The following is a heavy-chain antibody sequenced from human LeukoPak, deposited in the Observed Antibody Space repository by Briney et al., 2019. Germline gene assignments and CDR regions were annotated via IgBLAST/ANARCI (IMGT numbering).Heavy chain of an antibody. V-gene: IGHV3-7*01. CDR1: GFTFSKYW. CDR3: SGDANYYDSNRHYFDAFDI. Sequence: GGSLRLSCAASGFTFSKYWMTWVRQAPGKGLEWVANIRGDGSVKYLLDSVKGRFTISRDNVKNSVSLEMNNLRAEDTAVYYCSGDANYYDSNRHYFDAFDIWGQGTMVTVSS. CDR2: IRGDGSVK. D-gene: IGHD3-22*01. J-gene: IGHJ3*02.